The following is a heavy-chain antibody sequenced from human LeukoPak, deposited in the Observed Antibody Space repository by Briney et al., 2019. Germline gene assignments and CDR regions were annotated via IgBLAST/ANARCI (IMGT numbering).Heavy chain of an antibody. CDR2: ISYDGSNK. CDR3: ARDRRAPVRGYFDY. Sequence: GGSLRLSCAASGFTFSSYAMHWVRQAPGKGLEWVAVISYDGSNKYYADSVKGRFTISRDNSKNTLYLQMNSLRAEDTAVYYCARDRRAPVRGYFDYWARGPWSPSPQ. CDR1: GFTFSSYA. V-gene: IGHV3-30*01. D-gene: IGHD1-26*01. J-gene: IGHJ4*02.